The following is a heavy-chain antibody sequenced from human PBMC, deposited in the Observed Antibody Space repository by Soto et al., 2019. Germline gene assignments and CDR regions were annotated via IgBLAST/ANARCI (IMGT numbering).Heavy chain of an antibody. V-gene: IGHV4-31*03. CDR1: GGSISSGGYY. CDR3: ARDGGIAARPQPFDY. CDR2: IYYSGST. Sequence: SETLSLTCTVSGGSISSGGYYWSWIRQHPGKGLEWIGYIYYSGSTYYNPSLKSRVTISVDTSKNQFSLKLSSVTAADTAVYYCARDGGIAARPQPFDYWGQGTLVTVS. J-gene: IGHJ4*02. D-gene: IGHD6-6*01.